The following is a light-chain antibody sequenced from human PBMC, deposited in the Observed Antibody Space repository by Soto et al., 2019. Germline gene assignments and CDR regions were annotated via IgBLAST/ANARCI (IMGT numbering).Light chain of an antibody. V-gene: IGKV3-15*01. CDR2: DTS. Sequence: EIVVTPSQATLSVYPRERVTLSFSSSQSVSNKLGWYQHKPGQAPRLLIYDTSTRAAGTPARFTGSGSGTDFTLTISSLQSEDFAVYYCQQYNTWRSISFAQGTRLEVK. CDR1: QSVSNK. J-gene: IGKJ5*01. CDR3: QQYNTWRSIS.